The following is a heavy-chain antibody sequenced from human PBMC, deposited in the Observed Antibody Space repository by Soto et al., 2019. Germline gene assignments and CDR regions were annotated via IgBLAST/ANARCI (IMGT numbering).Heavy chain of an antibody. V-gene: IGHV3-30-3*01. Sequence: QVQLVESGGGVVQPGRSLRLSCAASGFTFSSYAMHWVRQAPGKGLEWVAVISYDGSNKYYADSGKGRFTISRDNSKNTLYLQMNSLRAEDTAVYYCARVALDDGDSPDDYWGQGTLVTVSS. D-gene: IGHD4-17*01. CDR3: ARVALDDGDSPDDY. J-gene: IGHJ4*02. CDR2: ISYDGSNK. CDR1: GFTFSSYA.